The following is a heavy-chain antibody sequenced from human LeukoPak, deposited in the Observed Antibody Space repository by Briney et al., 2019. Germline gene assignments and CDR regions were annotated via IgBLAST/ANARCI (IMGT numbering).Heavy chain of an antibody. CDR3: AKDQDGTYSIDY. CDR1: GFTFRSYW. J-gene: IGHJ4*02. CDR2: INKDGSTA. D-gene: IGHD1-26*01. V-gene: IGHV3-74*01. Sequence: PGGSLRLSCAASGFTFRSYWMHWVRQAPGKGLMYVSRINKDGSTAIYADSVKGRFTISRDNAKNTLYLQMSSLRAEDTAVYFCAKDQDGTYSIDYWGQGTLVTVSS.